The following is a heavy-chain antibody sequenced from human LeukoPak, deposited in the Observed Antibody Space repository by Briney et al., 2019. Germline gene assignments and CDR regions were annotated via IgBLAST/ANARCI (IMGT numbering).Heavy chain of an antibody. J-gene: IGHJ4*02. D-gene: IGHD3-22*01. CDR1: GFTFSSYG. V-gene: IGHV3-30*02. CDR2: IRYDGSNK. CDR3: AKDSWRYYYDSSGYSYFDY. Sequence: TGGSLRLSCAASGFTFSSYGMHWVRQAPGKGLEWVAFIRYDGSNKYYADSVKGRFTISRDNSKNTLYLQMNSLRAEDTAVYYCAKDSWRYYYDSSGYSYFDYWGQGTLVTVSS.